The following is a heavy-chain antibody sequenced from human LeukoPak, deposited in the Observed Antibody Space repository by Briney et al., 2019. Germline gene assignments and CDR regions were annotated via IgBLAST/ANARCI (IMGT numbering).Heavy chain of an antibody. CDR2: ISSSSSYI. CDR1: GFTFSSYS. V-gene: IGHV3-21*01. CDR3: ASGPSSSSSFDY. Sequence: GGSLRLSCAASGFTFSSYSMNWVRRAPGKGLEWVSSISSSSSYIYYADSVKGRFTISRDNAKNSLYLQMNSLRAEDTAVYYCASGPSSSSSFDYWGQGTLVTVSS. D-gene: IGHD6-6*01. J-gene: IGHJ4*02.